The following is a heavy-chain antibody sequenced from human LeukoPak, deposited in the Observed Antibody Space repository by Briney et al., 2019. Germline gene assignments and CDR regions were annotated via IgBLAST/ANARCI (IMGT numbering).Heavy chain of an antibody. D-gene: IGHD3-10*01. J-gene: IGHJ4*02. V-gene: IGHV3-48*01. CDR3: ARYPGRSYYYGSGSYSDY. CDR2: ISSSSSTI. Sequence: PGGSLRLSCAASGFTFSSYSMNWGRQAPGKGLEWVSYISSSSSTIYYADSVKGRFTISRDNAKNSLYLQMNSLRAEDTAVYYCARYPGRSYYYGSGSYSDYWGQGTLVTVSS. CDR1: GFTFSSYS.